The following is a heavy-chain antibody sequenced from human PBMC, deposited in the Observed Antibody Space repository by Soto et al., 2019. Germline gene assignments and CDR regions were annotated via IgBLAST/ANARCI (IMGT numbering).Heavy chain of an antibody. CDR2: INHSGSA. J-gene: IGHJ3*02. V-gene: IGHV4-34*01. CDR1: GGSLRGYY. CDR3: ASKAMVIATTDDAFDI. Sequence: QVQLQQWGARLVQPSETLSLDCAVSGGSLRGYYWAWIRQSPGQGLEWIGEINHSGSADYNPSLTSRVTIFIDAAKNQFSLRRRSVTAADKAVYFCASKAMVIATTDDAFDIGGQGTVVTDPS. D-gene: IGHD2-21*01.